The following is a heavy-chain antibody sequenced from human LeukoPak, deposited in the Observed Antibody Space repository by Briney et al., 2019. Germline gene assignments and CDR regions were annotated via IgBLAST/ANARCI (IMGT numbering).Heavy chain of an antibody. Sequence: SETLSLTCAVYGGSFSGYYWSWIRQPPGKGLEWIGEINHSGSTSYNPSLKSRVTISVDTSKNQFSLKPSSVTAADTAVYYCARGIRSGSRHFDYWGQGTLVTVSS. CDR3: ARGIRSGSRHFDY. J-gene: IGHJ4*02. CDR1: GGSFSGYY. CDR2: INHSGST. V-gene: IGHV4-34*01. D-gene: IGHD3-10*01.